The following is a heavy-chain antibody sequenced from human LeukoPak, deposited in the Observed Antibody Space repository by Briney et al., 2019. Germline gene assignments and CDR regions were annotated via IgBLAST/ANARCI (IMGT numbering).Heavy chain of an antibody. CDR3: AKDGGYCSSPAACDPNWFDP. CDR2: ISGSGGST. V-gene: IGHV3-23*01. CDR1: GFTFSSYA. D-gene: IGHD2-2*01. Sequence: GASLRLSCAASGFTFSSYAMSWVRQAPGKGLEWVSAISGSGGSTYYADSVKGRFTISRDNSMNTLYLQMNSLRAEDTAVYYCAKDGGYCSSPAACDPNWFDPWGQGTLVTVSS. J-gene: IGHJ5*02.